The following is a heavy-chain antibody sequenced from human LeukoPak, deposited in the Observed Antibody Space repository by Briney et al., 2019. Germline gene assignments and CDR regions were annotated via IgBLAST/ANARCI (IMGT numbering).Heavy chain of an antibody. Sequence: PGGSLRLSCAASGFTFSSYGMHWVRQAPGKGLELVAVISYDGGNKFYADSVKGRFTISRDNSKNTLYLQMNSLRTEDTAVYYCAKGHSSGWYYFDYWGQGTLVTVSS. J-gene: IGHJ4*02. CDR2: ISYDGGNK. D-gene: IGHD6-19*01. CDR3: AKGHSSGWYYFDY. V-gene: IGHV3-30*18. CDR1: GFTFSSYG.